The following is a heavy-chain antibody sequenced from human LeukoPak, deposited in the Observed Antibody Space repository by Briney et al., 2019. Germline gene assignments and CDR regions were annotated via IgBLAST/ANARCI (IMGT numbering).Heavy chain of an antibody. CDR3: ARGPDYHY. V-gene: IGHV1-46*01. CDR1: GYTFTRYY. Sequence: ASVKVSCKASGYTFTRYYIHWVRQAPGQGLEWMGIIDPSGGSTRYAQKFQGRVTITADESTSTAYMELSSLRSEDTAVYYCARGPDYHYWGQGTLVTVSS. D-gene: IGHD3-10*01. J-gene: IGHJ4*02. CDR2: IDPSGGST.